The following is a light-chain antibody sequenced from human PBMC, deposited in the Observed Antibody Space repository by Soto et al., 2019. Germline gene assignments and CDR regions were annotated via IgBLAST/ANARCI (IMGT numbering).Light chain of an antibody. Sequence: DIQMTQSPSTLSASVGDRVTITCRASQSTSSWLAWYQQKPGKAPKLLIYKASSLESGVPSRFSGGGSGTEFTLTISSLQPDDFATYYCQQYHSYPLTFGGGTKVEFK. CDR3: QQYHSYPLT. CDR1: QSTSSW. CDR2: KAS. J-gene: IGKJ4*01. V-gene: IGKV1-5*03.